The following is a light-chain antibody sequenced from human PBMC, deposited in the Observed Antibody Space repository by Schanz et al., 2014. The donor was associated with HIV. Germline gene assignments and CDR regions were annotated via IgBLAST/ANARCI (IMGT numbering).Light chain of an antibody. CDR3: SSFRSNTTWV. Sequence: QSALTQPASVSGSPGQSISISCTGTSGDVGSYNYVSWYQQHPGKAPKLMIYDVSNRPSGVSSRFSGSKSGNTASLTISGLQAEDEADYYCSSFRSNTTWVFGGGTKLTVL. CDR1: SGDVGSYNY. CDR2: DVS. V-gene: IGLV2-14*03. J-gene: IGLJ3*02.